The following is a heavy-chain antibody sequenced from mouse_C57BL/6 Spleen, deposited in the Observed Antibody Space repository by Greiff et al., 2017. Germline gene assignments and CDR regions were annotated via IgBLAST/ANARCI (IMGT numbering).Heavy chain of an antibody. CDR2: IDPSDSYT. CDR3: ARPRYDYEGAWFAY. J-gene: IGHJ3*01. CDR1: GYTFTSYW. V-gene: IGHV1-50*01. D-gene: IGHD2-4*01. Sequence: VQLQQPGAELVKPGASVKLSCKASGYTFTSYWMQWVKQRPGQGLEWIGEIDPSDSYTNYNQKFKGKATLTVDTSSSTAYMQLSSLTSEDSAVYYCARPRYDYEGAWFAYWGQGTLVTVSA.